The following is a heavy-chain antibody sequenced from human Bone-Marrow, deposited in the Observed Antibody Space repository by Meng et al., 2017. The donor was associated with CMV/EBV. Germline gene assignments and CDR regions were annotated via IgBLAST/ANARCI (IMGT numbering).Heavy chain of an antibody. D-gene: IGHD1-26*01. J-gene: IGHJ6*02. CDR2: IRYDGSNK. V-gene: IGHV3-30*02. Sequence: GGSLRLSCAASGFTFSSYGMHWVRQAPGKGLEWVAFIRYDGSNKYYADSVKGRFTISRDNSKNTLYLHMNSLRVEDTALYHCARNVGYYYGMDVWGQGTTVTVSS. CDR1: GFTFSSYG. CDR3: ARNVGYYYGMDV.